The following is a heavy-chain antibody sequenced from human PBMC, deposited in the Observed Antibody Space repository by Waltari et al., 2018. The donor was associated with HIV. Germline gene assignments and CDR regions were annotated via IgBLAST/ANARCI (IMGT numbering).Heavy chain of an antibody. V-gene: IGHV4-4*02. D-gene: IGHD4-17*01. CDR3: ARGDLYGDVRYFDY. Sequence: TGEIYHSGTTNYKPSLKSRVTISIDKSKNQLSLRLNSVTAEDTAMYYCARGDLYGDVRYFDYWGQGTLVTVSS. CDR2: IYHSGTT. J-gene: IGHJ4*02.